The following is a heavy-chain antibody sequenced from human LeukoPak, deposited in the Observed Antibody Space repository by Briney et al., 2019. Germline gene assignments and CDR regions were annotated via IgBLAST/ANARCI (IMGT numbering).Heavy chain of an antibody. D-gene: IGHD3-9*01. J-gene: IGHJ4*02. CDR2: INPNHGDT. V-gene: IGHV1-2*02. Sequence: ASVKVSCEASGYTFTGYYMHWVRQAPGQGLEWMGWINPNHGDTNYAQKFQDRVSMTRDTSISTAYMHLSRLRSADTAVYYCARSLHILTGENFDYWGQGTLLTVSS. CDR3: ARSLHILTGENFDY. CDR1: GYTFTGYY.